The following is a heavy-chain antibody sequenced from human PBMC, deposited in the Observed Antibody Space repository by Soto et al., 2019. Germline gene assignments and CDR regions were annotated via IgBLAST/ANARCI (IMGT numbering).Heavy chain of an antibody. CDR2: INHSGST. D-gene: IGHD3-10*01. Sequence: SETLSLTCAVYGGSFSGYYWSWIRQPPGNGLEWIGEINHSGSTNYNPSLKSRVTISVDTSKNQFSLKLSSVTAADTAVYYCARGMGYYGSGSYYDRYYYYGMDVWGQGTTVTVS. CDR1: GGSFSGYY. J-gene: IGHJ6*02. V-gene: IGHV4-34*01. CDR3: ARGMGYYGSGSYYDRYYYYGMDV.